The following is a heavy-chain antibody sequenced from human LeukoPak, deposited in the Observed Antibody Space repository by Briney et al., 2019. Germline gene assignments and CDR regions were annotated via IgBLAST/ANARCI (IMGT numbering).Heavy chain of an antibody. CDR1: GYTFTSYY. V-gene: IGHV1-46*01. Sequence: GASVKVSCKASGYTFTSYYMHWVRQAPGQGLEWMGIINPSGGSTSYAQKFQGRVTMTRDTSTSTVYMELSSLRSEDTAVYYCARDAGRYDILTGYLPYNWFDPWGQGTLVTVSS. J-gene: IGHJ5*02. D-gene: IGHD3-9*01. CDR3: ARDAGRYDILTGYLPYNWFDP. CDR2: INPSGGST.